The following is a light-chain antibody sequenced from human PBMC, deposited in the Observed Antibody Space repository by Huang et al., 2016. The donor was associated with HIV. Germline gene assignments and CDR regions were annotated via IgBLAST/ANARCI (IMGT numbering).Light chain of an antibody. Sequence: IVMTQTPLSLSVTPGQPATISCKSNQSLLHSDGKTYLYWYLQRPGQSQQLLIYEVSSRSSGVPDRFSGSGSGTDFTLKISRVEAGDVGVYYCMQSIHLRTFGQGTKLEIK. V-gene: IGKV2-29*02. CDR3: MQSIHLRT. CDR1: QSLLHSDGKTY. J-gene: IGKJ2*02. CDR2: EVS.